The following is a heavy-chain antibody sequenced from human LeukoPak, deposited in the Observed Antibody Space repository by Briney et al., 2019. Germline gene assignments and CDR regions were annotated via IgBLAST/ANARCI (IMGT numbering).Heavy chain of an antibody. CDR2: IYYSGST. CDR3: ARAWRSSSWYYDY. V-gene: IGHV4-59*11. Sequence: SETLSLTCTVSGGSISSHYWSWIRQPPGKGLEWIGYIYYSGSTNYNPSLKSRVTISVDTSKNQFSLKLSSVTAADTAVYHCARAWRSSSWYYDYWGQGTLVTVSS. J-gene: IGHJ4*02. D-gene: IGHD6-13*01. CDR1: GGSISSHY.